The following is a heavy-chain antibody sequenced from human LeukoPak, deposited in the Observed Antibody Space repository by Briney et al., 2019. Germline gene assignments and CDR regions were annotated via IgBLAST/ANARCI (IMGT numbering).Heavy chain of an antibody. J-gene: IGHJ4*02. D-gene: IGHD2-21*02. CDR2: ISGSGGST. CDR1: GFTFSNYA. Sequence: LTGGSLRLSCVASGFTFSNYAMSWVRQAPGKGLEWVSAISGSGGSTYYADSVKGRFTISRDNSKNTLYLQMNSLRAEDTAVYYCAKGTVVVTADLFDYWGQGTLVTVSS. V-gene: IGHV3-23*01. CDR3: AKGTVVVTADLFDY.